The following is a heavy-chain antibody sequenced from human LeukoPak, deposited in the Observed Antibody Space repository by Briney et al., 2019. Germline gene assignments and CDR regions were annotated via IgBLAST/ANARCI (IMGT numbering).Heavy chain of an antibody. CDR1: GFTFSSYS. D-gene: IGHD4-17*01. J-gene: IGHJ6*04. CDR2: ISSSSSYI. Sequence: GGSLRLSCAASGFTFSSYSMNWVRQAPGKGLEWVSSISSSSSYIYYADSVKGRFTISRDNAKNSLYLQMNSLRAEDTAVYYCARVTTVTIYYYYGMDVWGKGTTVTVSS. V-gene: IGHV3-21*01. CDR3: ARVTTVTIYYYYGMDV.